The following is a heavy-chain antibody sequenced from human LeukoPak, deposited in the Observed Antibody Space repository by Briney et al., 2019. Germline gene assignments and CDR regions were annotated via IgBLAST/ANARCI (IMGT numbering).Heavy chain of an antibody. Sequence: ASVKVSCKASGDTFSSYAISWVRQAPGQGLEWMGRIIPIIGTANYAQKFQGRVTITTDESTSTAYMELSSLRSEDTAVYYRARDKRSGYDSIYYYYYMDVWGKGTTVTVSS. J-gene: IGHJ6*03. CDR1: GDTFSSYA. D-gene: IGHD3-22*01. CDR3: ARDKRSGYDSIYYYYYMDV. CDR2: IIPIIGTA. V-gene: IGHV1-69*05.